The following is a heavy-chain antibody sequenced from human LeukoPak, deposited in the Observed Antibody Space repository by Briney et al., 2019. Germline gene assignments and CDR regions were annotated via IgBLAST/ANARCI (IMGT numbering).Heavy chain of an antibody. D-gene: IGHD1-26*01. CDR1: GFTISSYG. CDR2: INSDGSST. V-gene: IGHV3-74*01. J-gene: IGHJ4*02. Sequence: GGSLRLSCAASGFTISSYGMHWVRQAPGKWLVWVSRINSDGSSTSYADSVKGRFTISRDNAKNTLYLQMNSLTAEDTAVYYCARRHLLEGAPSRDDYCGQGTLATVSS. CDR3: ARRHLLEGAPSRDDY.